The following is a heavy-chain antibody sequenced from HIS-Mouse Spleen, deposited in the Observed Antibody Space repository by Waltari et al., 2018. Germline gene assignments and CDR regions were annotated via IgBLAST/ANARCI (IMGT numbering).Heavy chain of an antibody. V-gene: IGHV2-70*15. CDR3: ARIAEGYSSGWYAFDY. CDR2: IDWDDDK. Sequence: QVTLRESGPALVKPTPTLTLTCTSSGFSLSTSGMCVSWIRQPPGKALEWLARIDWDDDKYYSTSLKSRLTISKDTSKNQVVLTMTNMDPVDTATYYCARIAEGYSSGWYAFDYWGQGTLVTVSS. J-gene: IGHJ4*02. CDR1: GFSLSTSGMC. D-gene: IGHD6-19*01.